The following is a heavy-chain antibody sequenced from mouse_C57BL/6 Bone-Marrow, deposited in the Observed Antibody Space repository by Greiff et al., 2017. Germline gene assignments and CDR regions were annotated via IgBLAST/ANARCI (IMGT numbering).Heavy chain of an antibody. CDR2: IEPETGGT. Sequence: QVQLQQSGAELVRPGASVTLSCKASGYTFTDYELHWVKQTLVHGLEWIGAIEPETGGTAYNHKFKGQAILTADKSSSTAYMELRSLTSEDSAFYFCTRRGFDSWFAYWGQGTLVTVSA. V-gene: IGHV1-15*01. CDR1: GYTFTDYE. J-gene: IGHJ3*01. CDR3: TRRGFDSWFAY.